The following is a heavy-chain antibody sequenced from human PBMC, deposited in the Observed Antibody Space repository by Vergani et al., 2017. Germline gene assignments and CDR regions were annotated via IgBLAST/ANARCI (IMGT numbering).Heavy chain of an antibody. D-gene: IGHD6-13*01. V-gene: IGHV4-61*02. J-gene: IGHJ6*02. Sequence: QVQLQESGPGLVRPSQTLSLTCTVSGGSISSGSYYWSWFRQPAGKGLEWIGRFYTGGGTSYNPSLKSRVTISVDTSKNQSSLQLSSVTAAATAVYYCARDPLYSTTWPFLLLDMDVWGQGTTVTVSS. CDR3: ARDPLYSTTWPFLLLDMDV. CDR1: GGSISSGSYY. CDR2: FYTGGGT.